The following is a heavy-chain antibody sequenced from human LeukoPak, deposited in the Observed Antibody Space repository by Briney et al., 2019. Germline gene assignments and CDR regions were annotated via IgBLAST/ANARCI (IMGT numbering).Heavy chain of an antibody. CDR1: GGSISSSSYY. V-gene: IGHV4-39*01. D-gene: IGHD2-2*01. CDR3: AMWGYCSCTSCYEYWFDP. Sequence: SETLSLTCTVPGGSISSSSYYWGWIRQPPGKGLEWIGIIYYSGSTYYNPSLKSRLTISVDTSKNQFSLKLSSVTATDTAVYYCAMWGYCSCTSCYEYWFDPWGQGTLVTVSS. J-gene: IGHJ5*02. CDR2: IYYSGST.